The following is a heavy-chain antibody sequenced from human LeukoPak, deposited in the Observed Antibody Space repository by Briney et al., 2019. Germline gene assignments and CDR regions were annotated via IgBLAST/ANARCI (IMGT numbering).Heavy chain of an antibody. CDR3: ARDQRYCGGDCYDAFDI. V-gene: IGHV7-4-1*02. CDR1: GYTFSNYD. D-gene: IGHD2-21*02. Sequence: ASVKVSCKASGYTFSNYDLSWVRQAPGRGLEWMGWINTKTGNPTYAQGFTGRFVFSLDTSVSTTYLQISSLKADDTAMYYCARDQRYCGGDCYDAFDIWGQGTMVTVSS. CDR2: INTKTGNP. J-gene: IGHJ3*02.